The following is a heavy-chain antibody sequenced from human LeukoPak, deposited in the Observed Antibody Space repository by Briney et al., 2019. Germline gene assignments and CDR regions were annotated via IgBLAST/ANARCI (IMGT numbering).Heavy chain of an antibody. V-gene: IGHV3-23*01. CDR3: AKSAYGSGSYYIDY. CDR2: ISGSGGST. CDR1: GFTFSSYA. D-gene: IGHD3-10*01. J-gene: IGHJ4*02. Sequence: QSGGSLRLSCAVSGFTFSSYAMSWVRQAPGKGLEWVSAISGSGGSTYYADSVKGRFTISRDNSKNTLYLQMNSLRAEDTAVYYCAKSAYGSGSYYIDYWGQGTLVTVSS.